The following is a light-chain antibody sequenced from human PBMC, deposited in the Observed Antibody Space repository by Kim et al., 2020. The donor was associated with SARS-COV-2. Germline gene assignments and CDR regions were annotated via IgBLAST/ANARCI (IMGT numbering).Light chain of an antibody. CDR2: GAS. CDR1: QGVNCN. J-gene: IGKJ4*01. CDR3: QQYSNWPLT. V-gene: IGKV3-15*01. Sequence: VLPGDTPTHSYRASQGVNCNIAWHPQPAGPPPMLLFSGASTRATGIPAMFSGSGSGTDFTLTISSLQSEDFAVYCCQQYSNWPLTFGGGTKVDIK.